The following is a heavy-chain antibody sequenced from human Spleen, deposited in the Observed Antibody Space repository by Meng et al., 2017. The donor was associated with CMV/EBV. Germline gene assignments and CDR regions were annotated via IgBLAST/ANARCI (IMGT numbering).Heavy chain of an antibody. CDR3: ASFYYDSSGLDY. V-gene: IGHV4-39*01. Sequence: VSGGSISSRSYYWGWIRQPPGKGLEWIGSIYYSGSTYYNPSLKSRVTISVDTSKNQFSLKLSSVTAADTAVYYCASFYYDSSGLDYWGQGTLVTVSS. J-gene: IGHJ4*02. CDR2: IYYSGST. CDR1: GGSISSRSYY. D-gene: IGHD3-22*01.